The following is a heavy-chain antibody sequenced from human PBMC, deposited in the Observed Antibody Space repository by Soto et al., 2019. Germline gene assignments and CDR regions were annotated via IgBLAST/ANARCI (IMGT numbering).Heavy chain of an antibody. CDR2: MNPNSGNT. V-gene: IGHV1-8*01. D-gene: IGHD2-8*01. CDR3: ALANRRLMVYAHWFDP. Sequence: QVQLVQSGAEVKKPGASVKVSCKASGYTFTSYDINWVRQATGQGLEWMGWMNPNSGNTGYAQKFQGRVTMTRNTPISTAYMELSSLRSEDTAVYSCALANRRLMVYAHWFDPWGQGTLVTVSS. CDR1: GYTFTSYD. J-gene: IGHJ5*02.